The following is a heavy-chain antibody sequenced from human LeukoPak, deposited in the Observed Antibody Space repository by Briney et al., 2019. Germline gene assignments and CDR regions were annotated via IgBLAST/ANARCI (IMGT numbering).Heavy chain of an antibody. Sequence: GGSLRLSCAASGFTFRNYWMIWVRQAPGKGLEWLGNIKEDGSEKRYADSVRGRFAISRDNAQTSLYLQMNSLRAEDTAVYYCARDRYSDYWGQGTLVTVSS. CDR1: GFTFRNYW. V-gene: IGHV3-7*05. D-gene: IGHD2-2*02. J-gene: IGHJ4*02. CDR2: IKEDGSEK. CDR3: ARDRYSDY.